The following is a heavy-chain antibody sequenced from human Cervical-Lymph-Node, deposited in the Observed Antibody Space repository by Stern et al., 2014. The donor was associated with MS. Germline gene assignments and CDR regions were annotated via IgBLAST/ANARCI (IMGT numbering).Heavy chain of an antibody. Sequence: QMQLVQSGTEVKKPGSSVKVSCQTSGGTFSTFAIGWVRQATGQGLEWMGGIPPFFDATNYAQKFQGRLTITADESTRTAYMELSSLRPDDTAMYYCARGDSEAPIYYFDYWGQGTLVTVSS. V-gene: IGHV1-69*01. CDR1: GGTFSTFA. CDR3: ARGDSEAPIYYFDY. D-gene: IGHD2-21*01. J-gene: IGHJ4*02. CDR2: IPPFFDAT.